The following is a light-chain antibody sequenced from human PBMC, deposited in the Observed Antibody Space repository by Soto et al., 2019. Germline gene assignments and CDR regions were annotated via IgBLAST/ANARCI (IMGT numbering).Light chain of an antibody. Sequence: QSVLTQPASVSGSPGQSIAISCTGSSSDVGDYDYVSWYQQHPAKAPKLMIYEIRNRPSGVSSRFSGSKSGNTASLTISGLQAEDEADYYCTSYTTSPTLYVFGTGTKVTVL. CDR3: TSYTTSPTLYV. V-gene: IGLV2-14*01. J-gene: IGLJ1*01. CDR2: EIR. CDR1: SSDVGDYDY.